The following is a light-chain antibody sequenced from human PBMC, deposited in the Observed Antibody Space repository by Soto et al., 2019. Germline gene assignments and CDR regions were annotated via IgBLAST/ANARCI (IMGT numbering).Light chain of an antibody. CDR1: QTIRSNY. CDR3: QQYGSSPWT. J-gene: IGKJ1*01. Sequence: ETVLTQSPGTLSLSPGERATLSCRASQTIRSNYLAWYRQTPGQAPRLLIYGASNRATGIADRFSGSGSGTDFTLISSILEPEDVALYYCQQYGSSPWTFGQGTKVEIK. CDR2: GAS. V-gene: IGKV3-20*01.